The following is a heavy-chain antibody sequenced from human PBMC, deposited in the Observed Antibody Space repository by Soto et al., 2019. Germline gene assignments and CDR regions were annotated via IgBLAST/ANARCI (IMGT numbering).Heavy chain of an antibody. CDR2: IHYRGGATYSP. J-gene: IGHJ5*02. V-gene: IGHV4-31*03. CDR1: GASISTDGYY. D-gene: IGHD3-22*01. Sequence: QVQLQESVPGLVEPSQTLSLICTVAGASISTDGYYWTWISQHPGKGLEWLGYIHYRGGATYSPSENTTLQSRMAIAVDISTSMFSMKLTSVKAADTAVYYCARITTYYQDTIGYKPFHPWGKGTLVTVSS. CDR3: ARITTYYQDTIGYKPFHP.